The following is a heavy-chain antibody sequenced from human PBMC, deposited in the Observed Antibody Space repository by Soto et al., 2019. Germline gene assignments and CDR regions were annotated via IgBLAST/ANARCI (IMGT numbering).Heavy chain of an antibody. CDR3: TTASIAARRFSYYYYGMDV. CDR2: IKSKTDGGTT. CDR1: GFTFSSYA. D-gene: IGHD6-6*01. J-gene: IGHJ6*02. Sequence: LRLSCAASGFTFSSYAMSWVRQAPGKGLEWVGRIKSKTDGGTTDYAAPVKGRFTISRDDSKNTLYLQMNSLKTEDTAVYYCTTASIAARRFSYYYYGMDVWGQGTTVTVSS. V-gene: IGHV3-15*01.